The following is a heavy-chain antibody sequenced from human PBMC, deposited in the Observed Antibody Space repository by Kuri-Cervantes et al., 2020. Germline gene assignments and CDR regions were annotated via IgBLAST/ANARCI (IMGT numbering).Heavy chain of an antibody. Sequence: SETLSLTCTASGVTISSYYWNWIRQHPGKGLEWIGYIYYSGSTYYNPSLKSRVTISVDTSKNQFSLKLSSVTAADTAVYYCARESWRYDSSGYYFHYGMDVWGQGTTVTVSS. V-gene: IGHV4-59*06. J-gene: IGHJ6*02. CDR2: IYYSGST. D-gene: IGHD3-22*01. CDR3: ARESWRYDSSGYYFHYGMDV. CDR1: GVTISSYY.